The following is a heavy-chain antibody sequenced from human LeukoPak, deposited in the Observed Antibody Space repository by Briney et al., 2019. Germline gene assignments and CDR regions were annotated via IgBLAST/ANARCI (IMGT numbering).Heavy chain of an antibody. Sequence: KTSETLSLTCTVSGGSVSSGSYYWSWIRQPPGKGLEWIGYIYYSGSTNYNPSLKSRVTISVDTSKNQFSLKLSSVTAADTAVYYCARVRVPAAIRGQGNAAFDYWGQGTLVTVSS. CDR1: GGSVSSGSYY. CDR2: IYYSGST. J-gene: IGHJ4*02. D-gene: IGHD2-2*02. CDR3: ARVRVPAAIRGQGNAAFDY. V-gene: IGHV4-61*01.